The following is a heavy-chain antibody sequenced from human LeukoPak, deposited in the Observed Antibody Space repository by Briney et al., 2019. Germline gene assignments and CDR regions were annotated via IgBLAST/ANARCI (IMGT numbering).Heavy chain of an antibody. CDR1: GYIFTDYY. V-gene: IGHV1-2*02. D-gene: IGHD5-12*01. CDR2: INPNSGGT. CDR3: ARYSGYDWVYARY. Sequence: ASVKVSCKASGYIFTDYYIHWVRQAPGQGLEWMGWINPNSGGTNYAQKFQGRVTMTRDTSISTAYMELSRLRSDDTAVYYCARYSGYDWVYARYWGQGTLVTVSS. J-gene: IGHJ4*02.